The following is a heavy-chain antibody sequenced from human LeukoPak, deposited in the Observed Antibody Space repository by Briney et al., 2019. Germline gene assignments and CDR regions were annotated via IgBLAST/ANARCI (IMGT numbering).Heavy chain of an antibody. V-gene: IGHV3-30-3*01. J-gene: IGHJ4*02. CDR1: GFTFSSYA. D-gene: IGHD5-24*01. CDR2: ISYDGSNK. Sequence: PGRSLRLPCAASGFTFSSYAMHWVRQAPGKGLEWVAVISYDGSNKYYADSVKGRFTISRDNSKNTLYLQMNSLRAEDTAVYYCAATRWLQSIFDYWGQETLVTVSS. CDR3: AATRWLQSIFDY.